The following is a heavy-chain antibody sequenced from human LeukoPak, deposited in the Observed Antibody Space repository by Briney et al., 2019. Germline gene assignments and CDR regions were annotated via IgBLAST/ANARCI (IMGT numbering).Heavy chain of an antibody. J-gene: IGHJ4*02. CDR2: IYPGDSDT. Sequence: GESLKISCKGSRYIFSNYWIGWVRQMPGKGLEWMGIIYPGDSDTRYRPSFQGQVTISVAKSISTAYLQWSSLKASDSAMYYCARRHKRGAYSYGVDYWGQGTLVTVSS. V-gene: IGHV5-51*01. CDR3: ARRHKRGAYSYGVDY. CDR1: RYIFSNYW. D-gene: IGHD5-18*01.